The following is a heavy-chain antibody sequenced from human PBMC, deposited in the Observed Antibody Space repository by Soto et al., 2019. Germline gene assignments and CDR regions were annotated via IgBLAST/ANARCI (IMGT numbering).Heavy chain of an antibody. D-gene: IGHD6-13*01. J-gene: IGHJ6*02. CDR2: ISYDGSNK. V-gene: IGHV3-30-3*01. CDR3: ARDHPSSWPWGAGMDV. Sequence: GGSLRLSCAASGFTFSSYAMHWVRQAPGKGLEWVAVISYDGSNKYYADSVKGRFTISRDNSKNTLYLQMNSLRAEDTAVYYCARDHPSSWPWGAGMDVWGQGTTVTVSS. CDR1: GFTFSSYA.